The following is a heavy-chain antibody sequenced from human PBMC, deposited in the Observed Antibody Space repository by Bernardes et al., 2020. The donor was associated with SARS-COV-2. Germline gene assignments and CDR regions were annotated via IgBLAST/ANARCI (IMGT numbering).Heavy chain of an antibody. CDR1: GFTFSSYW. CDR3: VRGPSDGHGRFEY. Sequence: GSLSLSCAASGFTFSSYWMHWVRQAPGKGLVWVSRINGDGRTITYADSVKGRFTISRDNAKNTVYLQMNNLRAEDTAVYHCVRGPSDGHGRFEYWGQGNLVTVSS. V-gene: IGHV3-74*01. J-gene: IGHJ4*02. CDR2: INGDGRTI.